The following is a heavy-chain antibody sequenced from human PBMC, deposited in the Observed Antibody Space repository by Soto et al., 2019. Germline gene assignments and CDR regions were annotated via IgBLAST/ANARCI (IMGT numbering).Heavy chain of an antibody. CDR1: GDTFTDYY. Sequence: QVQLMQSGAEVKKPGASVKVSCKASGDTFTDYYIHWVRQAPGQGLEWMGTVNPSGGHTTYAQHLPGRVTMTRDTSTRPLYMELTSLTAADTAVYYCARGGHVVVVTAALDYWGQGTLVTVSS. CDR2: VNPSGGHT. D-gene: IGHD2-21*02. V-gene: IGHV1-46*01. J-gene: IGHJ4*02. CDR3: ARGGHVVVVTAALDY.